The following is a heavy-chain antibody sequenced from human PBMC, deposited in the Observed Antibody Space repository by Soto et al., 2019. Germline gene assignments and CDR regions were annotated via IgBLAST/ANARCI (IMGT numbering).Heavy chain of an antibody. Sequence: ASVKVSCKASGYTFTSYAMHWVRQAPGQRLEWMGWINAGNGNTKYSQKFQGRVTITRDTSASTAYMELSSLRSEDTAVYYCARDSGERYYDSSGYPWGQGTLVTVSS. CDR1: GYTFTSYA. CDR3: ARDSGERYYDSSGYP. D-gene: IGHD3-22*01. V-gene: IGHV1-3*01. J-gene: IGHJ5*02. CDR2: INAGNGNT.